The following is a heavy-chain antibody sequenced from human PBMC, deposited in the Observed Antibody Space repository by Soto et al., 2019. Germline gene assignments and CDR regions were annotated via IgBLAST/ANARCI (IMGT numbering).Heavy chain of an antibody. J-gene: IGHJ5*02. CDR1: GGSITNYY. D-gene: IGHD3-16*01. CDR2: IYTKERT. CDR3: ARDDYKDGGNNWFDP. Sequence: SETLSLTCTVSGGSITNYYWSWIRQPAGKGLEWIGRIYTKERTNYNLSFRNRVTMSVDTSKNQFSLKLDAVTAADTAVYYCARDDYKDGGNNWFDPWGPGTLVTVSS. V-gene: IGHV4-4*07.